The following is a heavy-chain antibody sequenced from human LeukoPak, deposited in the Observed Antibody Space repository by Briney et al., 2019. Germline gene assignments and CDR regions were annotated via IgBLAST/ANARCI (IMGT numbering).Heavy chain of an antibody. CDR1: GLTFSSYS. J-gene: IGHJ3*02. V-gene: IGHV3-21*01. Sequence: GGSLRNSCAASGLTFSSYSMNWVGQAPGKGLEWVSSISSSSSYIYYADSVKGRFTISRDNAKNSLYLQMNSLRAEDTAVYYCARDSIVGAFMAFDIWGQGTMVTVSS. CDR2: ISSSSSYI. CDR3: ARDSIVGAFMAFDI. D-gene: IGHD1-26*01.